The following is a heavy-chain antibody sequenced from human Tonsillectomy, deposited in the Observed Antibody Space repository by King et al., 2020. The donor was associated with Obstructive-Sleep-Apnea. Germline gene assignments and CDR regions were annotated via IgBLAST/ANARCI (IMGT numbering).Heavy chain of an antibody. CDR1: GFTFSSYA. CDR2: ISYDGSNK. Sequence: VQLVESGGGVVQPGRSLRLSCAASGFTFSSYAMHWVRQAPGKGLEWVAVISYDGSNKYYADSVKGRFTISRDNSKNTLYLQMNSLRAEDTAVYYCASKTAAAGTTEIDYWGQGTLVTVSS. V-gene: IGHV3-30-3*01. D-gene: IGHD6-13*01. CDR3: ASKTAAAGTTEIDY. J-gene: IGHJ4*02.